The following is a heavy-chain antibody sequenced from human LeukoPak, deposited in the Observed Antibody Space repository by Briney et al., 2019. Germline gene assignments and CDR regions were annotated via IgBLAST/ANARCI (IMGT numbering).Heavy chain of an antibody. D-gene: IGHD6-13*01. Sequence: ASVKVSCKASGYTFTNSGISWVRQAPGQGLEWMGWVSAYDGNTNYAQKLQGRLTMTTDTSTSTAYMELRSLRSDDTAVYYCARMHSYSSTPGWFDPWGQGTLVTVSS. CDR3: ARMHSYSSTPGWFDP. CDR1: GYTFTNSG. CDR2: VSAYDGNT. J-gene: IGHJ5*02. V-gene: IGHV1-18*01.